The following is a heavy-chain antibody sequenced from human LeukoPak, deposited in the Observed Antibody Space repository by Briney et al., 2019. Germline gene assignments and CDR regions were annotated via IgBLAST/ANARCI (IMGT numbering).Heavy chain of an antibody. Sequence: PAGSLRLSCAASGFTFSDYYMSWIRQAPGKGLEWVSYSSSSGSTIYYADSVKGRFTISRDNAKNSLYLQMNSLRAEDTAVYYCARDDYGDYVAFDIWGQGTMVTVSS. CDR1: GFTFSDYY. V-gene: IGHV3-11*04. D-gene: IGHD4-17*01. CDR2: SSSSGSTI. J-gene: IGHJ3*02. CDR3: ARDDYGDYVAFDI.